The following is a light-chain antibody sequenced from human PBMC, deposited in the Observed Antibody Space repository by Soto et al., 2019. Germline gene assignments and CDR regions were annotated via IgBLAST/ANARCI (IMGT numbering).Light chain of an antibody. Sequence: DIHLTQSPSTLSASVGDRVSITCRASQSLGSWLAWYQQKPGKAPKLLIYKASNLEIGVPSRFSGSGYGTEFTLTLSSLQPDDFATYYCQQYKSFPRTFGQGTKLETK. CDR2: KAS. CDR3: QQYKSFPRT. V-gene: IGKV1-5*03. CDR1: QSLGSW. J-gene: IGKJ2*01.